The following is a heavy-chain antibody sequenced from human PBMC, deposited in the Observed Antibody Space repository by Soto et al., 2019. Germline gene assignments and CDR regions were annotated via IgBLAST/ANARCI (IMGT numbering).Heavy chain of an antibody. Sequence: QVKLVESGGGVVQPGTSRRLSGTAPGFDFSNSGIQWVRQTPGKGLEWVALISFDGDKYYVDSVKGRFTISRDNPTNTVYLQMNRLRPEDTGVYYCARDYARGWCQFWGQGTLVTVSS. CDR1: GFDFSNSG. CDR3: ARDYARGWCQF. V-gene: IGHV3-30*03. J-gene: IGHJ4*02. CDR2: ISFDGDK. D-gene: IGHD2-8*02.